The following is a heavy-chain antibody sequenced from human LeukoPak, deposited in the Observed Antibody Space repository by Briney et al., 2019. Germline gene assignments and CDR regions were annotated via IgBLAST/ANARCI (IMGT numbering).Heavy chain of an antibody. CDR1: GYSFTSYW. CDR3: ARQKGSGYYYYYVDV. J-gene: IGHJ6*03. V-gene: IGHV5-51*01. CDR2: IYPGDSDT. Sequence: GESLKISCKGSGYSFTSYWIGWVRQMPGKGLEWMGIIYPGDSDTRYSPSFQGQVTISADKSISTAYLQWSSLKASDTAMYYCARQKGSGYYYYYVDVWGKGTTVTVSS.